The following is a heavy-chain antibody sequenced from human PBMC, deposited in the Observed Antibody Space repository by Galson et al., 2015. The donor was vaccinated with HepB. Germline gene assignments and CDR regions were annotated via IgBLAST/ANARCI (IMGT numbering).Heavy chain of an antibody. CDR1: GYTFTSYA. V-gene: IGHV7-4-1*02. D-gene: IGHD6-19*01. CDR3: ARDRRYSSGSYYYYYGMDV. CDR2: INTNTGNP. Sequence: SVKVSCKASGYTFTSYAMNWVRQAPGQGLEWMGWINTNTGNPTYAEVFTGRFVFSLVTSVSTAYLQISSLEAEDTAVYYCARDRRYSSGSYYYYYGMDVWGQGTTVTVSS. J-gene: IGHJ6*02.